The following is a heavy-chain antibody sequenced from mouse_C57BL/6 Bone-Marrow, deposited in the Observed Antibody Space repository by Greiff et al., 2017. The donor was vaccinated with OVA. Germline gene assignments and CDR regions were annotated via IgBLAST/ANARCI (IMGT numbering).Heavy chain of an antibody. CDR3: ARGGTTVENYFDY. CDR1: GYTFTNYW. J-gene: IGHJ2*01. CDR2: IYPGGGYT. Sequence: VKLMESGAELVRPGTSVKMSCKASGYTFTNYWIGWAKQRPGHGLEWIGDIYPGGGYTNYNEKFKGKATLTADKSSSTAYMQFSSLTSEDSAIYYCARGGTTVENYFDYWGQGTTLTVSS. D-gene: IGHD1-1*01. V-gene: IGHV1-63*01.